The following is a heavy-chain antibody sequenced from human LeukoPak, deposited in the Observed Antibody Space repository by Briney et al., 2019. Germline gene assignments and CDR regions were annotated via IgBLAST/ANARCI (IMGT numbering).Heavy chain of an antibody. CDR1: GDSVSSNSAA. J-gene: IGHJ6*03. CDR2: TYYRSKWYN. D-gene: IGHD3-3*01. V-gene: IGHV6-1*01. Sequence: SQTLSLTCAISGDSVSSNSAAWNWLRQSPSRGLEWLGRTYYRSKWYNDYAVSVKSRITINPDTSKNQFSLQLNSVTPEDTAVYYCARAPIEKTTIFGVVILSHYYMDVWGKGTTVTVSS. CDR3: ARAPIEKTTIFGVVILSHYYMDV.